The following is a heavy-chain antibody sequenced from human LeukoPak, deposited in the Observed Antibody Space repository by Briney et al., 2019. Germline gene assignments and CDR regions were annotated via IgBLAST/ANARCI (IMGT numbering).Heavy chain of an antibody. CDR1: GFTFSSYG. Sequence: GGSLRLSCAASGFTFSSYGMHWVRQAPGKGLEWVAVISYDGSNKYYADSVKGRFTISRDNSKNTLYLQMNSLRAEDTAVYYCAKNVLRFLEWLFHYWGQGTLVTVSS. CDR2: ISYDGSNK. CDR3: AKNVLRFLEWLFHY. J-gene: IGHJ4*02. D-gene: IGHD3-3*01. V-gene: IGHV3-30*18.